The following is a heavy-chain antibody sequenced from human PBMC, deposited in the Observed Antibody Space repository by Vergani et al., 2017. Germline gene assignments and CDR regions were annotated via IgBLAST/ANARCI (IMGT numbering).Heavy chain of an antibody. Sequence: EVQLLESGGDFVQPGGSLRLSCAASGFTFNHYAMNWVRQAPGKGLEWVSGISGSGGSTYYAGSVKGRFTISRDSSKNKMYLQMNSLSAGDTAVYYCAKANTRNSGNDYLYYYHAMDVWGQGTTVTVSS. CDR3: AKANTRNSGNDYLYYYHAMDV. CDR1: GFTFNHYA. D-gene: IGHD5-12*01. V-gene: IGHV3-23*01. CDR2: ISGSGGST. J-gene: IGHJ6*02.